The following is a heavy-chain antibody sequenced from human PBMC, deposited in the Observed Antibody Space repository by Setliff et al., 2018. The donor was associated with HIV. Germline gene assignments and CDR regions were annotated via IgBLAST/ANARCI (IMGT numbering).Heavy chain of an antibody. CDR1: GYTFTSYG. CDR3: ARDRWELLRRPEYFQH. D-gene: IGHD1-26*01. J-gene: IGHJ1*01. CDR2: ISTYNGNT. Sequence: ASVKVSCKASGYTFTSYGITWVRQAPGQGLEWMGWISTYNGNTDYAQKLQGRVTMTTDTPTSTAYMELRSLRSDDTAVYYCARDRWELLRRPEYFQHWGQGALVPVSS. V-gene: IGHV1-18*01.